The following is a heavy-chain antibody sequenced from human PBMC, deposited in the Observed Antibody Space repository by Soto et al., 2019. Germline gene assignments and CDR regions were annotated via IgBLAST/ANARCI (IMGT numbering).Heavy chain of an antibody. CDR2: IYSGGST. J-gene: IGHJ6*02. Sequence: GGSLRLSCAASGLTVSRNYMSGFRQAPGKGLEWVSVIYSGGSTYYADSVKGRFTISRDNSKNTLYLQMNSLRAADTAVYYCARDFKVGANPYYYYDGQDVWGQGTTVTVSS. CDR1: GLTVSRNY. D-gene: IGHD1-26*01. V-gene: IGHV3-53*01. CDR3: ARDFKVGANPYYYYDGQDV.